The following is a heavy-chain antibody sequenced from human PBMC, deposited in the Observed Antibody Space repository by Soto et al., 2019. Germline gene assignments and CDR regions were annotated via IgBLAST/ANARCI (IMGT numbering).Heavy chain of an antibody. V-gene: IGHV3-30-3*01. D-gene: IGHD3-10*01. J-gene: IGHJ6*02. Sequence: PGGSLRLSCAASGFTFSSYAMHWVRQAPGKGLEWVAVISYDGSNKYYADSVKGRFTISRDNSKNTLYLQMNSLRAEDTAVYYCARDQWTGKYYYYYYGMDVWGQGTTVTVSS. CDR1: GFTFSSYA. CDR3: ARDQWTGKYYYYYYGMDV. CDR2: ISYDGSNK.